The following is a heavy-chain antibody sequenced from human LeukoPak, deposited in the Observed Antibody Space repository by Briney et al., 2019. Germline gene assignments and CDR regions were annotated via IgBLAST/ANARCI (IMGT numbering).Heavy chain of an antibody. CDR3: ARDLGASYYYSMDV. CDR1: GFTVSSNY. CDR2: IYSGGST. J-gene: IGHJ6*02. D-gene: IGHD4-17*01. V-gene: IGHV3-53*01. Sequence: PGGSLRLSCAASGFTVSSNYMRWVRQAPGKGLQWVSIIYSGGSTYYADSVKGRLTISRDNSKNTLYLQMNSLRAEDTAVYYCARDLGASYYYSMDVWGQGTTVTVSS.